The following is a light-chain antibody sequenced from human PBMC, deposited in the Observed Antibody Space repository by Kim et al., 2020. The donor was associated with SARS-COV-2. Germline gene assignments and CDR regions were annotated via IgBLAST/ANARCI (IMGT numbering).Light chain of an antibody. Sequence: QSVLTQPPSASGTPGQRVTISCSGTISNIGSNYVYWYQQLPGAAPKLLIYKNNQRPSGVPARFSGSRSGTSASLAISGLRSEDEADYYCAAWDDSLSGWLFGGGTQLTVL. CDR2: KNN. J-gene: IGLJ3*02. CDR3: AAWDDSLSGWL. V-gene: IGLV1-47*01. CDR1: ISNIGSNY.